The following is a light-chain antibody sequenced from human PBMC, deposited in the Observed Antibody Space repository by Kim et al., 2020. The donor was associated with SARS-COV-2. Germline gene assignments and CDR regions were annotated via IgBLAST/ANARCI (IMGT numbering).Light chain of an antibody. V-gene: IGKV3-15*01. CDR2: GAS. CDR1: QSVSSN. CDR3: QQYNNWPPEYT. J-gene: IGKJ2*01. Sequence: EIVMTQSPATLSVSPGERATLSCRASQSVSSNLAWYQQKPGQAPRLLIYGASTMATGIPARFSGSGSGTEFTLTISSLQSEDFAVYYCQQYNNWPPEYTFGQGTKLEI.